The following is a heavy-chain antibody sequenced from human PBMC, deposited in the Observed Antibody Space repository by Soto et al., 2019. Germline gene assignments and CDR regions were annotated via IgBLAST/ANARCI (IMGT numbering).Heavy chain of an antibody. Sequence: EVQLLDSGGGLVQPGGSLRLSCAASGFTFSDYAMSWLRQPPGKWLEWVSAISGSGDRTYYADSVKGRFTISRDNSKNTLYLQINSLRDEDSAVYYCVRERSGYSYADSWGQGTLVTVSS. V-gene: IGHV3-23*01. CDR2: ISGSGDRT. CDR3: VRERSGYSYADS. CDR1: GFTFSDYA. J-gene: IGHJ4*02. D-gene: IGHD5-18*01.